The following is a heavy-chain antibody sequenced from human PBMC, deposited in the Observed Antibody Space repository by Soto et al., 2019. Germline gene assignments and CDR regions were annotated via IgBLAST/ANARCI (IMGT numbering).Heavy chain of an antibody. V-gene: IGHV4-30-4*01. CDR2: IYYSGST. CDR3: ARERPDVSRLDP. D-gene: IGHD6-13*01. CDR1: GGSISSGDYY. Sequence: SETLSLTCTVSGGSISSGDYYWSWIRQPPGKGLEWIGYIYYSGSTYYNPSLKSRVTISVDTSKNQFSLKLSSVTAADTAVYYCARERPDVSRLDPWGQVTLVTVSA. J-gene: IGHJ5*02.